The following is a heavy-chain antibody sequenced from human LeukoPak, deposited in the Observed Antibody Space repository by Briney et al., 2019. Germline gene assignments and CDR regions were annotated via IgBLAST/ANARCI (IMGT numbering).Heavy chain of an antibody. Sequence: PGRSLRLSCAASGFTFSNYAIHWVRQAPGKGLEWVAVISYDGSNKYYADSVKGRFTISRDNSKNTLYLQMNSLRAEDTAVYYCAKDRGSGLVKLKDAFDIWGQGTMVTVSS. CDR1: GFTFSNYA. CDR2: ISYDGSNK. V-gene: IGHV3-30*04. CDR3: AKDRGSGLVKLKDAFDI. D-gene: IGHD6-19*01. J-gene: IGHJ3*02.